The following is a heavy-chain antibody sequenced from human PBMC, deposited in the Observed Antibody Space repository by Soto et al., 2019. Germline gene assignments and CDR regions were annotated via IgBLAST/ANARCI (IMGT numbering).Heavy chain of an antibody. CDR3: ARRATGTTEPYYYYGMDV. CDR1: GGSISSSSYY. V-gene: IGHV4-39*01. D-gene: IGHD1-1*01. J-gene: IGHJ6*02. Sequence: PSETLSLTCTVSGGSISSSSYYWGWIRQPPGKGLEWIGSIYYSGSTYYNPSLKSRVTISVDTSKNQFSLKLSSVTAADTAVYYCARRATGTTEPYYYYGMDVWGQGTTVT. CDR2: IYYSGST.